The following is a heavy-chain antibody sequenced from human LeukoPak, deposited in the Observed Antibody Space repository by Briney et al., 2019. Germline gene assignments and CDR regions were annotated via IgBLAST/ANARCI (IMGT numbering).Heavy chain of an antibody. CDR1: GFTFSDYY. Sequence: PGGTLRLSCAASGFTFSDYYMSWIRQAPGKGLEWASYISSSGSTIYYADSVKGRFTISRDKSKNTVYLQMSSLRFEDTAMYYCARNWFDPWGQGTLVTVSS. J-gene: IGHJ5*02. CDR3: ARNWFDP. CDR2: ISSSGSTI. V-gene: IGHV3-11*01.